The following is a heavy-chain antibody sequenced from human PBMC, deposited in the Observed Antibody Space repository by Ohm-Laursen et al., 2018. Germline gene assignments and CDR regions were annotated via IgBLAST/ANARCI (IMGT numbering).Heavy chain of an antibody. J-gene: IGHJ4*02. V-gene: IGHV4-59*08. CDR3: ARHRYYDSRFDL. CDR2: IHYSGTP. D-gene: IGHD3-22*01. CDR1: GGSITNYY. Sequence: GTLSLTCPVSGGSITNYYWSWIRQPSGRGLEWIGYIHYSGTPNYRSSLKTRVTMSVDTSRNQFSLRLSSVTAADTAIYYCARHRYYDSRFDLWGQGTLVTVSS.